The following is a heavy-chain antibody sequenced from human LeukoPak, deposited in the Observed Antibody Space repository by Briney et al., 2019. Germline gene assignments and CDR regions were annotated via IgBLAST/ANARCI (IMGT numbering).Heavy chain of an antibody. CDR1: GGSISSYY. CDR3: ARLPITMIVGSAFDI. CDR2: IYYSGST. V-gene: IGHV4-59*08. D-gene: IGHD3-22*01. Sequence: PSETLSLTCTVSGGSISSYYWSWVRQPPGKGLEWIGYIYYSGSTNYNPSLKSRVTISVDTSKNQFSLKLSSVTAADTAVYYCARLPITMIVGSAFDIWGQGTMVTVSS. J-gene: IGHJ3*02.